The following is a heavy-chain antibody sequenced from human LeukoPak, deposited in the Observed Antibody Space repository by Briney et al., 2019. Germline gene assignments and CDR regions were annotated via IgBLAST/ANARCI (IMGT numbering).Heavy chain of an antibody. J-gene: IGHJ4*02. Sequence: ASVKVSCKASGYTFTGYYMHWVRQAPGQGLEWMGWIDPNSGGTNYAQKFQGRVTMTRDTSISTAYMELGRLRSDDTAVYYCARDYSSGWYRVPYYFDYWGQGTLVTVSS. CDR1: GYTFTGYY. V-gene: IGHV1-2*02. CDR2: IDPNSGGT. D-gene: IGHD6-19*01. CDR3: ARDYSSGWYRVPYYFDY.